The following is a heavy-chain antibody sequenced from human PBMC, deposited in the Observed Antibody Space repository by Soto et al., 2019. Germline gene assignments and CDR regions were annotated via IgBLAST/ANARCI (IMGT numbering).Heavy chain of an antibody. CDR1: GYSFTSYW. CDR2: IYPGDSDT. V-gene: IGHV5-51*01. J-gene: IGHJ6*02. Sequence: GESLKISCKGSGYSFTSYWIGWVRQMPGKGLEWMGIIYPGDSDTRYSPSFQGQVTISADKSISTAYLQWSSLKASDTAMYYCGGLRIFWGWSFYSDYYYGMDVWGQGTTVTVSS. D-gene: IGHD2-21*01. CDR3: GGLRIFWGWSFYSDYYYGMDV.